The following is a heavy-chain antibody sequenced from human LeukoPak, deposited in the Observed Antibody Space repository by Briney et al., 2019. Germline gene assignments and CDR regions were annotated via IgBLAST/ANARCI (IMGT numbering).Heavy chain of an antibody. CDR1: GGSFSGYY. Sequence: SETLSLTCAVYGGSFSGYYWSWIRQPPGKGLEWIGEINHSGSTNYNPSLKSRVTISVDTSKNQFSLKLSSVTAADTAVYYCARPRYCSSTSCPRRYNWFDPWGQGTLVIVSS. CDR3: ARPRYCSSTSCPRRYNWFDP. V-gene: IGHV4-34*01. J-gene: IGHJ5*02. CDR2: INHSGST. D-gene: IGHD2-2*01.